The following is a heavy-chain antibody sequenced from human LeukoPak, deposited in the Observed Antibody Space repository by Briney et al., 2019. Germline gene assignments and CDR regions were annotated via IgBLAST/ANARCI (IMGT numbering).Heavy chain of an antibody. CDR2: ISYDGSNK. V-gene: IGHV3-30*18. Sequence: GRSLRLSCVASGFTFSSYGMHWVRQAPGKGLEWVAVISYDGSNKYYADSVKGRFTISRDNSKNTLYLQMNSLRAEDTAVYYCAKDSYYYDSSGYYYNWFDPWGQGTLVTVTS. D-gene: IGHD3-22*01. J-gene: IGHJ5*02. CDR1: GFTFSSYG. CDR3: AKDSYYYDSSGYYYNWFDP.